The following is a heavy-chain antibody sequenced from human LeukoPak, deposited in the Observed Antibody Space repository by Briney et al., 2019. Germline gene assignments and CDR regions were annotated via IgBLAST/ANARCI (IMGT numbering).Heavy chain of an antibody. CDR1: GSSFTSYW. CDR3: ARRGGSGSYWAGHNWFDP. V-gene: IGHV5-51*01. CDR2: IYPGDSDT. D-gene: IGHD3-10*01. Sequence: GASLKISCKGSGSSFTSYWIGWVRPMPGKGLEWMGIIYPGDSDTRYSPSFQGQVTISADKSISTAYLQWSSLRASDTAMYYCARRGGSGSYWAGHNWFDPWGQGTLVTVSS. J-gene: IGHJ5*02.